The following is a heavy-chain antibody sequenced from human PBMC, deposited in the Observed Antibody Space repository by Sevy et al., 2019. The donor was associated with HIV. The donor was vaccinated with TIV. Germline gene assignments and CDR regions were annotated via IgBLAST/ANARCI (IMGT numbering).Heavy chain of an antibody. CDR1: GGSISSYY. V-gene: IGHV4-4*07. CDR2: IYTSGST. J-gene: IGHJ5*02. D-gene: IGHD3-22*01. CDR3: AREPTYYDSSLGVT. Sequence: SETLSLTCTVSGGSISSYYWSWIRQPAGKGLEWIGRIYTSGSTNYNPSLKSRVTMSVDTSKNQFSLKLGSVTAAETAVYYCAREPTYYDSSLGVTWGQGTLVTVSS.